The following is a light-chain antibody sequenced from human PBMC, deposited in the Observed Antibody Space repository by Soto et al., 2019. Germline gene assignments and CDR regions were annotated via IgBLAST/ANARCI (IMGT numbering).Light chain of an antibody. CDR2: DTS. J-gene: IGKJ4*01. V-gene: IGKV3-11*01. Sequence: EIVLTQSPATLALSPGQRATLSCRASQNIDTYLAWYLQKPGQAPRLLIYDTSTRATGIPERFSGSGSGTDFTLTISRLEAEDFAVYYCQHRDNWPLTFGGGTKLEI. CDR3: QHRDNWPLT. CDR1: QNIDTY.